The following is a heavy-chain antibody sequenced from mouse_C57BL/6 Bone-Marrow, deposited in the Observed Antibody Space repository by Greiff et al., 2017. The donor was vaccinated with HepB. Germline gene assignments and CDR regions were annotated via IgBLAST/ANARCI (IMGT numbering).Heavy chain of an antibody. D-gene: IGHD4-1*01. J-gene: IGHJ2*01. Sequence: VQLQQSGAELVRPGSSVKLSCKASGYTFTSYWMDWVKQRPGQGLEWIGNIYPSDSETHYNQKFKDKATLTVDKSSSTAYMQLSSLTSEDSAVYYCARYLGRGYYFDYWGQGTTLTVSS. CDR2: IYPSDSET. CDR1: GYTFTSYW. V-gene: IGHV1-61*01. CDR3: ARYLGRGYYFDY.